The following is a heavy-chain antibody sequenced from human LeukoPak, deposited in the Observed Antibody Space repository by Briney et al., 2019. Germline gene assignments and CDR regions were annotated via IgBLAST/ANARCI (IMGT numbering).Heavy chain of an antibody. CDR2: IYSGGST. CDR3: ARDPTYYYDSSGYPNDAFDI. D-gene: IGHD3-22*01. J-gene: IGHJ3*02. V-gene: IGHV3-66*02. CDR1: GFTVSSNY. Sequence: GRSLRLSCAASGFTVSSNYMSWVRQAPGKGLEWVSVIYSGGSTYYADSVKGRFTISRDNSKNTLYLQMNSLRAEDTAVYYCARDPTYYYDSSGYPNDAFDIWGQGTMVTVSS.